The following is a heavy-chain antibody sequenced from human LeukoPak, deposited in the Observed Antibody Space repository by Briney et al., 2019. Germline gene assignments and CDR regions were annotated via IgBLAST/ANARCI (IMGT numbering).Heavy chain of an antibody. D-gene: IGHD2-2*01. V-gene: IGHV4-38-2*02. Sequence: SETLSLTCTVSGYSISSGYYWGWIRQPPGKGLEWIGSIYHSGSTYYNPSLKSRVTISVDTSKNQFSLKLSSVTAADTAVYCCASQDIVVVPAAFDYWGQGTLVTVST. CDR3: ASQDIVVVPAAFDY. J-gene: IGHJ4*02. CDR2: IYHSGST. CDR1: GYSISSGYY.